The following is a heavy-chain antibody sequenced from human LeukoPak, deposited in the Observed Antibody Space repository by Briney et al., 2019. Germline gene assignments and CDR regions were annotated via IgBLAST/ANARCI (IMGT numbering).Heavy chain of an antibody. D-gene: IGHD3-16*01. CDR2: IYHSGST. Sequence: SETLSLTCTVSGYSISSGYYWGWIRQPPGKGLGWIGSIYHSGSTYYNPSLKSRVTISVDTSKNQFSLKLSSVTAADTAVYYCASFSAGGTFDIWGQGTMVTVSS. CDR1: GYSISSGYY. J-gene: IGHJ3*02. CDR3: ASFSAGGTFDI. V-gene: IGHV4-38-2*02.